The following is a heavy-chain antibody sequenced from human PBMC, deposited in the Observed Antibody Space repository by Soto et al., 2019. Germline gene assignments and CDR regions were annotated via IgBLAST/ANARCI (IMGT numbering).Heavy chain of an antibody. CDR3: ASTQSPYNGLDV. CDR1: GYTFTRYY. D-gene: IGHD6-19*01. J-gene: IGHJ6*02. CDR2: INPTGGTT. Sequence: ASVKVSCKGSGYTFTRYYIHWVRQAPGQGLEWMGVINPTGGTTSYAQNFQGRVTMTTDTSTSTVYMDLSSLRSGDAAVYYCASTQSPYNGLDVWGQGTTVTVSS. V-gene: IGHV1-46*01.